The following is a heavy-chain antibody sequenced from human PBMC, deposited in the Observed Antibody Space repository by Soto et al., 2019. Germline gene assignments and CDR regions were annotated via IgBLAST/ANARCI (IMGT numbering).Heavy chain of an antibody. CDR3: ARECWDYGDNYYYYYMDV. CDR1: GYTFTGYY. J-gene: IGHJ6*03. Sequence: QVQLVQSGAEVKKPGASVKVSCKASGYTFTGYYMHWVRQAPGQGLEWMGWINPNSGGTNYAQKFQGWVTMTRDTYISTAYMELSRLRSDDTAVYYCARECWDYGDNYYYYYMDVWGKGTTVTVSS. CDR2: INPNSGGT. D-gene: IGHD4-17*01. V-gene: IGHV1-2*04.